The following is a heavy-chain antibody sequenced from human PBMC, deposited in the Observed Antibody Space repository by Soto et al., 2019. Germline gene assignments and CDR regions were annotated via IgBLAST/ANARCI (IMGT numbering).Heavy chain of an antibody. CDR2: VSSSSAYT. CDR3: ARGYLGSFDY. D-gene: IGHD7-27*01. J-gene: IGHJ4*02. V-gene: IGHV3-21*01. Sequence: GGSLRLSCAASGFTFSSHAMGWLRQAPGTEPEWVSSVSSSSAYTSYADSVKGRFTISRDNAKNSLYLQMNSLRAEDTAVYYCARGYLGSFDYWGQGTLVTVSS. CDR1: GFTFSSHA.